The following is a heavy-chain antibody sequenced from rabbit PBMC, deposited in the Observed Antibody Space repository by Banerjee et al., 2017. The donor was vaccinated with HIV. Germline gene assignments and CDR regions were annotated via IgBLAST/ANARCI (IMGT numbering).Heavy chain of an antibody. V-gene: IGHV1S45*01. J-gene: IGHJ4*01. CDR2: ISGSSSGNT. CDR3: ARRWWGSDWGAWNL. CDR1: GFSFSSSYS. D-gene: IGHD4-1*01. Sequence: QEQLVESGGGLVQPEGSLTLTCTASGFSFSSSYSMCWVRQAPGKGLEWIACISGSSSGNTYYASWAKGRFTISQTSSTTVTLQMTSLTAADTATYFCARRWWGSDWGAWNLWGPGTLVTVS.